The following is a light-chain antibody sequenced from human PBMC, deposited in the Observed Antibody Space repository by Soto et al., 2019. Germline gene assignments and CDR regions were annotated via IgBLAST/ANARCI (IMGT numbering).Light chain of an antibody. CDR3: QQYGSSPFT. V-gene: IGKV3-20*01. Sequence: EIVLTQSPGTLSFSPGERATLSCRASQSVSSSYFAWYQQKPGQAPRLLIYGASSRATGIPDMFSGSGSGTDFPLTISRLEPEEFAVYYCQQYGSSPFTFGHGTKVDSK. CDR1: QSVSSSY. J-gene: IGKJ3*01. CDR2: GAS.